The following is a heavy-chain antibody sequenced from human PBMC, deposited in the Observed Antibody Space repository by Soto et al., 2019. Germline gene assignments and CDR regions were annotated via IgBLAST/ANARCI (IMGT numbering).Heavy chain of an antibody. CDR3: TRGWFGEFLYYYDY. Sequence: ASVKVSCKTSGYTFTTYGIGWVRQAPGQGLEWMGWISPYNGNTKYAQKLQGRVTMTADTSTSTAYMDLRSLTSDDTAVYYCTRGWFGEFLYYYDYWGQGTLVTVSS. D-gene: IGHD3-10*01. CDR1: GYTFTTYG. V-gene: IGHV1-18*01. J-gene: IGHJ4*02. CDR2: ISPYNGNT.